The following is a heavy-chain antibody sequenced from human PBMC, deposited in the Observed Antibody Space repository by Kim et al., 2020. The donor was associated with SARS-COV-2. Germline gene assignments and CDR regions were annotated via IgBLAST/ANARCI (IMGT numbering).Heavy chain of an antibody. D-gene: IGHD2-2*01. Sequence: GESLKISCKGSGYSFTSYWISWVRQMPGKGLEWMGRIDPSDSYTNYSPSFQGHVTISADKSISTAYLQWSSLKASDTAMYYCASSDCSSTSCQSYYGMDVWGQGTTVTVSS. J-gene: IGHJ6*02. CDR1: GYSFTSYW. V-gene: IGHV5-10-1*01. CDR3: ASSDCSSTSCQSYYGMDV. CDR2: IDPSDSYT.